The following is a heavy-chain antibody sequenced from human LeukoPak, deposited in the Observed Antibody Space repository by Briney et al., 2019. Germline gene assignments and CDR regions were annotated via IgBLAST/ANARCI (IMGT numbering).Heavy chain of an antibody. Sequence: PSETPSLTCTVSGGSISSYYWSWIRQPPGKGLEWIGYIYYSGSTNYNPSLKSRVTISVDTSKNQFSLKLSSVTAADTAVYYCARVAILRGSYLRVYYFDYWGQGTLVAVSS. CDR2: IYYSGST. V-gene: IGHV4-59*01. CDR3: ARVAILRGSYLRVYYFDY. J-gene: IGHJ4*02. D-gene: IGHD1-26*01. CDR1: GGSISSYY.